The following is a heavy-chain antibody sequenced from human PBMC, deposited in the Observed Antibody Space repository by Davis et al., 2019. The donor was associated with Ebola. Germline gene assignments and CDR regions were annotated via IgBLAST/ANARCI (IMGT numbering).Heavy chain of an antibody. CDR1: GGSFSGYY. V-gene: IGHV4-59*01. CDR3: ARASSYDFWSGYYMVYYYGMDV. Sequence: SETLSLTCAVYGGSFSGYYWSWIRQPPGKGLEWIGYIYYSGSTNYNPSLKSRVTISVDTSKNQFSLKLSSVTAADTAVYYCARASSYDFWSGYYMVYYYGMDVWGQGTTVTVSS. CDR2: IYYSGST. D-gene: IGHD3-3*01. J-gene: IGHJ6*02.